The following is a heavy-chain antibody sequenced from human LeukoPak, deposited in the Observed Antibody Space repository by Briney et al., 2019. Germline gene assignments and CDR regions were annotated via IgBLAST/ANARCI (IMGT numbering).Heavy chain of an antibody. V-gene: IGHV4-30-2*01. Sequence: PSETLSLTCAVYGGSFSGYYWSWIRQPPGKGLEWIGYIYHSGSTYYNPSLKSRVTISVDRSKNQFSLKLSSVTAADTAVYYCARDYYYGMDVWGQGTTVTVSS. J-gene: IGHJ6*02. CDR1: GGSFSGYY. CDR3: ARDYYYGMDV. CDR2: IYHSGST.